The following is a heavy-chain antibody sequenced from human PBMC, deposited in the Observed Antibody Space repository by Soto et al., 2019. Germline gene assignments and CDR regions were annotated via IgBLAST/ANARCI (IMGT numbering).Heavy chain of an antibody. J-gene: IGHJ6*03. CDR2: IYPGDSDT. CDR1: GYSFTSYW. Sequence: GESLKISCKGSGYSFTSYWIGWVRQMPGKGLEWMGIIYPGDSDTRYSPSFQGQVTISADKSISTAYLQWSSLKASDTAMYYCARVTTTDFRYYYYYMDVWGKGTTVTVSS. CDR3: ARVTTTDFRYYYYYMDV. V-gene: IGHV5-51*01. D-gene: IGHD3-22*01.